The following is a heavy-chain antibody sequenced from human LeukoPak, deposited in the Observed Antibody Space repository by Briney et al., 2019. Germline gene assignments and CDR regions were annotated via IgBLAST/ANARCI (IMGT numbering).Heavy chain of an antibody. CDR2: IYYSGST. J-gene: IGHJ2*01. CDR1: NGSISSSY. V-gene: IGHV4-59*12. CDR3: ARENIVVVPAGVWYFDL. Sequence: SETLSLTCTVSNGSISSSYWSWIRQPPGKGLEWIGNIYYSGSTNYNPSLKSRVTMSVDTSKNQFSLKLSSVTAADTAVYYCARENIVVVPAGVWYFDLWGRGTLVTVSS. D-gene: IGHD2-2*01.